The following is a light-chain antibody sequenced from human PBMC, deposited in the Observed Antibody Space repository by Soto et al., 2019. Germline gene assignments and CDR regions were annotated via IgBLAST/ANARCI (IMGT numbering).Light chain of an antibody. J-gene: IGKJ3*01. V-gene: IGKV3-20*01. CDR2: GTS. Sequence: EIVLTQSPGTLSLSPGERATLSCRASQSVSSRDLAWYQQKPGQAPRLLIYGTSSRATGIPDRFSGSGSGTDFTLNISRLEPEDFAVFYCQQYGSSPFTFGHGTKVEIK. CDR1: QSVSSRD. CDR3: QQYGSSPFT.